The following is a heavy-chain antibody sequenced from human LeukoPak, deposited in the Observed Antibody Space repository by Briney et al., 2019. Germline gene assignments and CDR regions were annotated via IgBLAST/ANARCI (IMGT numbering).Heavy chain of an antibody. CDR3: AKDRYYYDSSGYDYY. Sequence: PGGSLRLSCAASEFTLSSYSMNWVRQAPGKGLEWVSSISSSSSYIYYADSVKGRFTISRDNSKNTLYLQMNSLRAEDTAVYYCAKDRYYYDSSGYDYYWGQGTLVTVSS. CDR2: ISSSSSYI. V-gene: IGHV3-21*04. CDR1: EFTLSSYS. D-gene: IGHD3-22*01. J-gene: IGHJ4*02.